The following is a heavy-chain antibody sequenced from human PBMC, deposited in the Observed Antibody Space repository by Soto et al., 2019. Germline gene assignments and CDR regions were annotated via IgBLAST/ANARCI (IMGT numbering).Heavy chain of an antibody. Sequence: WETLSLTCTVSGVSISSSSYYWGWIRQPPGKGLEWIGSINCSGSTYYNPSLKSRVTISVDTSKNQFSLKPTSVTAADTAVYYCARHRFSLGQIDYWGQGTLVTVSS. CDR3: ARHRFSLGQIDY. CDR2: INCSGST. CDR1: GVSISSSSYY. V-gene: IGHV4-39*01. J-gene: IGHJ4*02. D-gene: IGHD6-13*01.